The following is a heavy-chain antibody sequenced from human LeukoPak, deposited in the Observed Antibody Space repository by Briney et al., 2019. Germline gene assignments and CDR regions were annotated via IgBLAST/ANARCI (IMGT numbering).Heavy chain of an antibody. CDR3: ARAIQLWPSYYGMDV. CDR2: INHSGST. V-gene: IGHV4-34*01. D-gene: IGHD5-18*01. J-gene: IGHJ6*02. Sequence: SETLSLTCAVYGGSFSGYYWSWIRQPPGKGLEWIGEINHSGSTNYKPSLKSRVTISVDTSKNQFSLKLRSGTAADTAVYYCARAIQLWPSYYGMDVWGQGITVTVSS. CDR1: GGSFSGYY.